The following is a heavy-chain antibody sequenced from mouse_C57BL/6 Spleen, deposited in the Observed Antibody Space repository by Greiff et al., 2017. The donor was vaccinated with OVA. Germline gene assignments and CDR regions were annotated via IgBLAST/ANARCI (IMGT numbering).Heavy chain of an antibody. J-gene: IGHJ2*01. CDR1: GYAFSSSW. D-gene: IGHD3-3*01. Sequence: QVQLKESGPELVKPGASVKISCKASGYAFSSSWMNWVKQRPGKGLEWIGRIYPGDGDTNYNGKFKGKATLTADKSSSTAYMQLSSLTSEDSAVYFCARSRTALFDYWGQGTTLTVSS. V-gene: IGHV1-82*01. CDR3: ARSRTALFDY. CDR2: IYPGDGDT.